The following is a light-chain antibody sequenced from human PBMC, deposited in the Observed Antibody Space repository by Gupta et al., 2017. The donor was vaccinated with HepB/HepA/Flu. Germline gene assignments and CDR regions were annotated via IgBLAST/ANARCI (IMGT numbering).Light chain of an antibody. CDR1: ALPKPN. Sequence: SYELTQPPSVSVSPGQTARITCSGDALPKPNGYWYQQKPGQAPLLIISENNERPSGIPERFSGSSSGTTVTVTISGVQAEDEADYYCQSADRRGVYRVFGGGTKLTVL. CDR3: QSADRRGVYRV. J-gene: IGLJ3*02. CDR2: ENN. V-gene: IGLV3-25*03.